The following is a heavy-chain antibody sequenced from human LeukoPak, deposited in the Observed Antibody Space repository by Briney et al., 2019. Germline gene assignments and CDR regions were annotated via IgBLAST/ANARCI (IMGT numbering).Heavy chain of an antibody. V-gene: IGHV1-8*01. Sequence: ASVKVSRKASGYTFTSYDINWVRQATGQGLEWMGWMNPNSGNTGYAQKFQGRVTMTRNTSMSTAYMELSSLRSEDTAVYYCARVRNRDGYNFDYWGQGTLVTVSS. CDR2: MNPNSGNT. CDR1: GYTFTSYD. CDR3: ARVRNRDGYNFDY. J-gene: IGHJ4*02. D-gene: IGHD5-24*01.